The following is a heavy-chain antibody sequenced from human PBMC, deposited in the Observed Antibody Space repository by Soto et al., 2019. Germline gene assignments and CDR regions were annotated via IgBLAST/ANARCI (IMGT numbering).Heavy chain of an antibody. CDR1: GYSISSSNW. CDR3: ARMDTNDIRGHWFDP. V-gene: IGHV4-28*01. Sequence: PSETLSLTXAVSGYSISSSNWWGWIRQPPGKGLEWIGYIYYSGSTYYNPSLKSRVTMSVDTSKNQFSLKLSSVTAVDTAVYYCARMDTNDIRGHWFDPWGQGTLVTVSS. D-gene: IGHD3-9*01. J-gene: IGHJ5*02. CDR2: IYYSGST.